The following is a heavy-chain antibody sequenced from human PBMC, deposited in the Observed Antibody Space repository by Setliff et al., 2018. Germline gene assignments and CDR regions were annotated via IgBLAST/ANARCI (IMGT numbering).Heavy chain of an antibody. CDR2: TIPMFGST. J-gene: IGHJ6*03. Sequence: SVKVSCKASGGTFSSYGISWVRQAPGQGLEWMGGTIPMFGSTRYAQKFQERVTIIKDESTSTAYMEVSSLRTEDTAVYYCAREGVDTRSSTDYRYYMDVWGKGTTVTVSS. D-gene: IGHD5-18*01. CDR3: AREGVDTRSSTDYRYYMDV. CDR1: GGTFSSYG. V-gene: IGHV1-69*05.